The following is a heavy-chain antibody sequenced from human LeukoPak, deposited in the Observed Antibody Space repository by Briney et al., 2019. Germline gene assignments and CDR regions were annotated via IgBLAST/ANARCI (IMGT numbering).Heavy chain of an antibody. Sequence: PSETLSLTCTVSGGSISSYYWSWIRQPPGKGLEWIGYIYYSGSTNYNPSLKSRVTISVDTSKNQFSLKLSSVTAADTAVYYCAVEYSSLDAFDIWGQGTMVTVSS. V-gene: IGHV4-59*01. CDR3: AVEYSSLDAFDI. J-gene: IGHJ3*02. D-gene: IGHD6-6*01. CDR1: GGSISSYY. CDR2: IYYSGST.